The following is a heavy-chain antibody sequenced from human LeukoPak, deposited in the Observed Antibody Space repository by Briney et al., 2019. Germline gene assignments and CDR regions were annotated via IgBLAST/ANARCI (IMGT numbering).Heavy chain of an antibody. J-gene: IGHJ4*02. CDR1: GGSISSGGYY. D-gene: IGHD6-13*01. V-gene: IGHV4-31*03. Sequence: SQTLSLTCTVSGGSISSGGYYWSWIRQHPGKGLEWIGCIYYSGSTYYNPSLKSRVTISVDTSKNQFSLKLSSVTAADTAVYYCARGPWTSGYSSSWYGYYFDYWGQGTLVTVSS. CDR3: ARGPWTSGYSSSWYGYYFDY. CDR2: IYYSGST.